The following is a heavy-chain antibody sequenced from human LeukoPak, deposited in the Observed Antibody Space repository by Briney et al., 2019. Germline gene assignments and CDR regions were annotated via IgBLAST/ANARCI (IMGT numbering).Heavy chain of an antibody. Sequence: GGSLRLSCAASGFTFSSYWMSWVRQAPGKGLEWVANIKQDGSEKYYVDSVKDRFTISRDNAKNSLYLQMNSLRAEDTAVYYCARDRQRITIFGVVIGVGAFDIWGQGTMVTVSS. CDR1: GFTFSSYW. D-gene: IGHD3-3*01. CDR3: ARDRQRITIFGVVIGVGAFDI. J-gene: IGHJ3*02. V-gene: IGHV3-7*01. CDR2: IKQDGSEK.